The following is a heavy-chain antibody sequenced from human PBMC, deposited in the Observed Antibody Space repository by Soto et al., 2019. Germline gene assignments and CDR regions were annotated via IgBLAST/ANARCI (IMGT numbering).Heavy chain of an antibody. D-gene: IGHD3-22*01. CDR2: IYYSGST. J-gene: IGHJ3*02. CDR3: VRDKGPSYESSGGDAFEI. CDR1: GGSISSGGYY. Sequence: PSETLSLTCTVSGGSISSGGYYWSWIRQHPGKGLEWIGYIYYSGSTYYNPSLKSRVTISVDTSKNQFSLKLSSVTAADTAVYYCVRDKGPSYESSGGDAFEIWGEGTMVTV. V-gene: IGHV4-31*03.